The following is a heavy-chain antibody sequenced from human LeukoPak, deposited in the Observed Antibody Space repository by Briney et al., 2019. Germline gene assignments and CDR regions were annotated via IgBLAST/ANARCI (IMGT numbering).Heavy chain of an antibody. D-gene: IGHD3-3*01. CDR2: IYTSGST. Sequence: SETLSLTCTVSGGSISSGSYYWSWIRQPAGKGLEWIGRIYTSGSTNYNPSLKSRVTISVDTSKNQFSLKLSSVTAADTAVYYCARAKLAPGITIFGVVTTFDYWGQGTLVTVSS. V-gene: IGHV4-61*02. J-gene: IGHJ4*02. CDR1: GGSISSGSYY. CDR3: ARAKLAPGITIFGVVTTFDY.